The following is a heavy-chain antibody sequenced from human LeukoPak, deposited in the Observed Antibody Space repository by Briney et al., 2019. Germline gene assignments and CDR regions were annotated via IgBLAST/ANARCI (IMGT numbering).Heavy chain of an antibody. Sequence: GGSLRLSCAASGFVFRSYPMQWVRQAPGKGLEWVTIISYDGNNIFYADSVKGRFTISRDNSKNTLYLQMNSLRAEDTAVYYCARDPVTTFFGTASGLFDYWGQGTLVTISS. CDR2: ISYDGNNI. CDR1: GFVFRSYP. CDR3: ARDPVTTFFGTASGLFDY. D-gene: IGHD4-11*01. J-gene: IGHJ4*02. V-gene: IGHV3-30*04.